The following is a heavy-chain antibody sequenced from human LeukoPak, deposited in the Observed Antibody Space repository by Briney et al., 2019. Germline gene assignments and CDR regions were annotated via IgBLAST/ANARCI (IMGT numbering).Heavy chain of an antibody. Sequence: NASQTLSLTCTVSGGSISSGSYYWSWIRQPAGKGLEWIGRIYTSGSTNYNPSLKSRVTISVDTSKNQFSLQLNSVTPEDTAVYYCARGNYVWLDWGQGTLVTVSS. V-gene: IGHV4-61*02. CDR2: IYTSGST. D-gene: IGHD3-10*02. CDR3: ARGNYVWLD. CDR1: GGSISSGSYY. J-gene: IGHJ4*02.